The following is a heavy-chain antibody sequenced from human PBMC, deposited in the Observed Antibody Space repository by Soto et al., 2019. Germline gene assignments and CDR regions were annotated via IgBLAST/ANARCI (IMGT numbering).Heavy chain of an antibody. CDR2: IIPIFGTA. CDR1: GGTFSSYA. Sequence: ASVKVSCKASGGTFSSYAISWVRQAPGQGLEWMGGIIPIFGTANYAQKFQGRVTITADESTSTAYMELSSLRSEDTAVYYCARDSVGQGYCSSTSCHPYCYGMDVWGQGTTVTVSS. V-gene: IGHV1-69*13. D-gene: IGHD2-2*01. J-gene: IGHJ6*02. CDR3: ARDSVGQGYCSSTSCHPYCYGMDV.